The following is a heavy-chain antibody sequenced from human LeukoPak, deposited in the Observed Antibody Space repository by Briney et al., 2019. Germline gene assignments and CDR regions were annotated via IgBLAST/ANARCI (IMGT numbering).Heavy chain of an antibody. J-gene: IGHJ5*02. D-gene: IGHD2-8*01. V-gene: IGHV1-18*01. CDR3: VRDIQWRFDP. CDR2: ISANKGNT. CDR1: GYIFTTYG. Sequence: ASVRVSCKASGYIFTTYGISWVRQAPGQGLEWMGWISANKGNTDYAQRLQGRVTMTADTSTSTAYMELRSLRSDDTAIYYCVRDIQWRFDPWGQGTLVTVSS.